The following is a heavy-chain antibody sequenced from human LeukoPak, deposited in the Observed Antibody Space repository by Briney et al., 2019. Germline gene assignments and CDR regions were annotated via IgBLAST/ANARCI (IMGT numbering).Heavy chain of an antibody. CDR2: IYTSGSN. V-gene: IGHV4-4*09. Sequence: KPSETLSLTCTVSGGSISSYYGSWLRQPPGKGREWIGYIYTSGSNNHNPSLKSRVTISGDASKNQFSLKLSSVTAADTAVYYCARQRSSSFLYYFDYWGQGTLVTVSS. CDR3: ARQRSSSFLYYFDY. J-gene: IGHJ4*02. D-gene: IGHD6-6*01. CDR1: GGSISSYY.